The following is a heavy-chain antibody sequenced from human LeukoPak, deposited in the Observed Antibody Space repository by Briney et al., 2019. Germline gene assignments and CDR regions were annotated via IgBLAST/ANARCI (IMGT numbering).Heavy chain of an antibody. Sequence: GGSLRLSCAASGFTFSSYAMHWVRQAPGKGLEWVAVISYDGSNKYYADSVKGRFTISRDNSKNTLYLQMNGLRAEDTAVYYCARGGFGYDSSGYSDYWGQGTLVTVSS. J-gene: IGHJ4*02. V-gene: IGHV3-30-3*01. CDR2: ISYDGSNK. CDR1: GFTFSSYA. CDR3: ARGGFGYDSSGYSDY. D-gene: IGHD3-22*01.